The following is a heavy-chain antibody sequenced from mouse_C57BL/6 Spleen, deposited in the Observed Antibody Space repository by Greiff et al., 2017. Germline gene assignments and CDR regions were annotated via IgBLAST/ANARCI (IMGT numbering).Heavy chain of an antibody. D-gene: IGHD2-5*01. CDR2: ISGGGGNT. V-gene: IGHV5-9*01. CDR1: GFTFSSYT. Sequence: DVKLVESGGGLVKPGGSLKLSCAASGFTFSSYTMSWVRPTPEKRLEWVATISGGGGNTYYPDSVKGRFTISRDNAKNTLYLQMSSLRSEDTALYYCARRNYSNSAWFAYWGQGTLVTVSA. J-gene: IGHJ3*01. CDR3: ARRNYSNSAWFAY.